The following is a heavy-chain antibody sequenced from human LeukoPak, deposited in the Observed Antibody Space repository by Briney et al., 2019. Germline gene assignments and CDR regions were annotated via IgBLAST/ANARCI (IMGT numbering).Heavy chain of an antibody. Sequence: SETLSLTCTVSGGSISSGSYYWSWIRQPAGKGLEWIGRIYTSGSTNYNPSLKSRVTISVDTSKNQFSLKLSSVTAADTAVYYCARDSTRDCSSISCYKGNWFDPWGQGTLVTVSS. D-gene: IGHD2-2*02. V-gene: IGHV4-61*02. CDR3: ARDSTRDCSSISCYKGNWFDP. CDR2: IYTSGST. CDR1: GGSISSGSYY. J-gene: IGHJ5*02.